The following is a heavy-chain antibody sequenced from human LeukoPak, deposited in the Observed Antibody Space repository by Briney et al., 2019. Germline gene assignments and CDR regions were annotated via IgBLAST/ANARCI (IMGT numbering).Heavy chain of an antibody. CDR1: GITFNSYS. CDR2: ISSSSRTI. D-gene: IGHD2-21*02. V-gene: IGHV3-48*01. CDR3: ARRAPNRGGDCYYDY. Sequence: GGSLRLSCAASGITFNSYSMNWVRQAPGKGLEWVSYISSSSRTICYADSVKGRFTISRDNAKNSLYLQMNSLRAEDTAVYYCARRAPNRGGDCYYDYWGQGTLVTVSS. J-gene: IGHJ4*02.